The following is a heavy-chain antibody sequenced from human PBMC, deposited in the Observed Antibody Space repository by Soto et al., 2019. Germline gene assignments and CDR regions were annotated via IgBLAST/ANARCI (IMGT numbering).Heavy chain of an antibody. J-gene: IGHJ4*02. Sequence: QVQLQESGPGLVKPSQTLSLTCTVSGGSFSSGYYFWTWIRQLPGKGLEWIGYISYSGSTQYNPYLQSRVTMSVDTSENQFSLKLSSVTAADTAVYYCARESDWPRGYFESWGQGAQVIVSS. V-gene: IGHV4-31*03. CDR3: ARESDWPRGYFES. CDR2: ISYSGST. D-gene: IGHD3-9*01. CDR1: GGSFSSGYYF.